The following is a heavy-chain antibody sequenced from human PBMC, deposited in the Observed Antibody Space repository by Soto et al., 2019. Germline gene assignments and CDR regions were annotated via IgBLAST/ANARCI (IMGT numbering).Heavy chain of an antibody. Sequence: TLSLTCTVSGGSVSSGSYYWSWIRQPPGKGLEWIGYIYYSGSTNYNPSLKSRVTISVDTSKNQFSLKLSSVTAADTAVYYCARIHDYSNYPGYWGQGTLVTVAS. V-gene: IGHV4-61*01. D-gene: IGHD4-4*01. CDR3: ARIHDYSNYPGY. CDR2: IYYSGST. J-gene: IGHJ4*02. CDR1: GGSVSSGSYY.